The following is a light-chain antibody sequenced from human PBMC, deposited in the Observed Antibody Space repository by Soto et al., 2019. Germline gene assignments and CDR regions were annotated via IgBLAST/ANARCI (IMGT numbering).Light chain of an antibody. CDR2: GAS. CDR3: QQYSSSPIT. CDR1: QSVNSR. J-gene: IGKJ5*01. V-gene: IGKV3-20*01. Sequence: ENVVTHSPGTLSLSQGERATLSCRASQSVNSRLAWYQQKPGQAPRLLISGASSRATGIPDRFSGSGSATDFTLTISRLEPEDFALYYCQQYSSSPITFGQGTRLEIK.